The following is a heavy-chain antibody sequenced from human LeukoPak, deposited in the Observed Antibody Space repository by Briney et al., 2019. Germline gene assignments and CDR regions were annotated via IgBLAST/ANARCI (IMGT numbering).Heavy chain of an antibody. CDR2: VSGSGGYK. CDR3: AKGGYYYGSGNYSRDRWFDP. J-gene: IGHJ5*02. D-gene: IGHD3-10*01. V-gene: IGHV3-23*01. CDR1: GFPFSSYA. Sequence: AGGSLRLSCAASGFPFSSYAMNWVRQAPGKGLEWVSTVSGSGGYKYYADSVNGRFTISRDNSRNTQYLQMNSLRAEDTAIYYCAKGGYYYGSGNYSRDRWFDPWGQGTLVTVSS.